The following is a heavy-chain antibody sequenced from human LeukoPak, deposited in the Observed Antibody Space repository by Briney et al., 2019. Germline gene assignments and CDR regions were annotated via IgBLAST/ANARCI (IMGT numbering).Heavy chain of an antibody. J-gene: IGHJ4*02. CDR2: IKQDGSEK. D-gene: IGHD5-24*01. V-gene: IGHV3-7*01. CDR1: GFTFSSYG. CDR3: ARMRWLQLLGKYYFDY. Sequence: PGGSLRLSCAASGFTFSSYGMHWVRQAPGKGLEWVANIKQDGSEKYYVDSVKGRFTISRDNAKNSLYLQMNSLRAEDTAVYYCARMRWLQLLGKYYFDYWGQGTLVTVSS.